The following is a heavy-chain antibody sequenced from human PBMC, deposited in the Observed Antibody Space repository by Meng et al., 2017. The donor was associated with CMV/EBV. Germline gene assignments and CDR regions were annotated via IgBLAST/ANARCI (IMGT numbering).Heavy chain of an antibody. J-gene: IGHJ2*01. Sequence: GESLKISCAASGFTFSSYWMSWVRQAPGKGLEWVSSISSSSSTIYYADSVKGRFTISRDNAKNSLYLQMNSLRAEDTAVYYCARVGRWSIKADYYWYFDLWGRGTLVTVSS. CDR3: ARVGRWSIKADYYWYFDL. D-gene: IGHD2-8*02. CDR1: GFTFSSYW. V-gene: IGHV3-48*04. CDR2: ISSSSSTI.